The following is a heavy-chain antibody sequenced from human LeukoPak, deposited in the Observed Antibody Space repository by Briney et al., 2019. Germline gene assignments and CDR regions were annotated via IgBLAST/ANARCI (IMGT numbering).Heavy chain of an antibody. Sequence: GGSLRLSCADSGFTLSSYNMNWVRQAPGKGLEWVSSISSSSSYIYYADSVKGRFTISRDNAKNSLYLQMNSLRAEDTAVYYCARAGGVPITGSGYPNWFDPWGQGTLVTVSS. V-gene: IGHV3-21*01. CDR3: ARAGGVPITGSGYPNWFDP. D-gene: IGHD3-22*01. CDR1: GFTLSSYN. CDR2: ISSSSSYI. J-gene: IGHJ5*02.